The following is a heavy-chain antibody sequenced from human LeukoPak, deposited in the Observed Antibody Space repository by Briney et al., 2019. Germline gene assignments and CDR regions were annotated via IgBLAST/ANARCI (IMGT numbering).Heavy chain of an antibody. CDR1: GFTFSSDA. J-gene: IGHJ4*02. Sequence: PGGSLRLSCAASGFTFSSDAMSWVRQAPGKGLEWVSAISGSGGSTYYADSVKGRFTISRDNSKNTLYLQMNSLRAEDTAVYYCAKAGGYYGSGEIDYWGQGTLVTVSS. V-gene: IGHV3-23*01. CDR2: ISGSGGST. D-gene: IGHD3-10*01. CDR3: AKAGGYYGSGEIDY.